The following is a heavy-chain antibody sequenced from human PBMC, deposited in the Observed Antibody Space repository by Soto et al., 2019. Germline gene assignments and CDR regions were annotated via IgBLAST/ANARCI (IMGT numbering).Heavy chain of an antibody. CDR3: ARGQVVAAQF. D-gene: IGHD2-15*01. CDR1: GGSISSGGYS. J-gene: IGHJ4*02. CDR2: IYHSGST. V-gene: IGHV4-30-2*01. Sequence: QLQLQESGSGLVKPSQTLSLTCAVSGGSISSGGYSWSWIRQPPGKGLEWIGYIYHSGSTYYNPSLKSRATIAVARSKIQFSRKLSSVSAADTAVYYCARGQVVAAQFWGQRSMVTVSS.